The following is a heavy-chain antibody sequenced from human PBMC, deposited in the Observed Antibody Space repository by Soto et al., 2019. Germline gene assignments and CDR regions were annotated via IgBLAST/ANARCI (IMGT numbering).Heavy chain of an antibody. D-gene: IGHD6-13*01. J-gene: IGHJ3*02. V-gene: IGHV3-74*01. CDR3: ARVADCTYSSNCNGRAAFDM. CDR2: INRDGSTI. Sequence: EVQLVESGGGLAQPGGALRLSCAASGFTLSSHWMHWVRQAPGKGLVWVSRINRDGSTINYDDSVRGRYTISRDNAKNTLSLQMNSLRAEDTAVYYCARVADCTYSSNCNGRAAFDMWGQGTMVTVS. CDR1: GFTLSSHW.